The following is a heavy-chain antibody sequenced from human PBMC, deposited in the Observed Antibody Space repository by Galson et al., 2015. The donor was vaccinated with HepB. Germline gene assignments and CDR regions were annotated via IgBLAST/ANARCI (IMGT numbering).Heavy chain of an antibody. Sequence: SLRLSCAASGFTFSSYAMYCVRQAPGKGLEYVSAISSNGDSTYYTDSVKGRFTISRDNSKNTLYLQMSSLRAEDTAVYYCVKVAGDYGGNSVVYYFDYWGQGTLVTVSS. CDR3: VKVAGDYGGNSVVYYFDY. J-gene: IGHJ4*02. CDR2: ISSNGDST. V-gene: IGHV3-64D*06. CDR1: GFTFSSYA. D-gene: IGHD4-23*01.